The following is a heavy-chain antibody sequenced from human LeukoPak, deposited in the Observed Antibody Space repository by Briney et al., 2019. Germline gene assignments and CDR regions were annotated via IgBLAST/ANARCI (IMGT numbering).Heavy chain of an antibody. Sequence: PGGSLRLSCAASGFTFSSYAMSWVRQAPGKGLEWVSAISGSGGSTYYADSVKGRFTISRDNSENTLYLQMNSLRAEDTAVYYCAKDRLAFRSSAGYFDYWGQGTLVTVSS. CDR3: AKDRLAFRSSAGYFDY. D-gene: IGHD3-3*01. V-gene: IGHV3-23*01. J-gene: IGHJ4*02. CDR2: ISGSGGST. CDR1: GFTFSSYA.